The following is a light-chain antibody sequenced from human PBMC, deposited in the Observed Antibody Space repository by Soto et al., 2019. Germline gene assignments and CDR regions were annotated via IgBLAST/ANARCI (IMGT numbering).Light chain of an antibody. CDR1: SSNIGNNY. CDR3: GTWDSSLSAGV. CDR2: DNN. V-gene: IGLV1-51*01. Sequence: QSVLTQPPSVSAAPGQKVTISCSGSSSNIGNNYVSWYQQFPGTAPKLLIYDNNQRPSGIPDRFSGSKSGTSATLGITGLQTGDEADYYCGTWDSSLSAGVFGGGTKPTVL. J-gene: IGLJ3*02.